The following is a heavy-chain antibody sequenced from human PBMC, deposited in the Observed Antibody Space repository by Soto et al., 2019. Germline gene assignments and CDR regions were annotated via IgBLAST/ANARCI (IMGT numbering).Heavy chain of an antibody. D-gene: IGHD4-4*01. CDR2: ISAHNGNT. V-gene: IGHV1-18*01. CDR1: GYTFTNYG. Sequence: QVQLVQSGVEVKKPGASVKVSCKASGYTFTNYGISWVRQAPGQGLEWVGWISAHNGNTNYAEKVQGRVTMTTDTSTSTAYMELRSLRFDDTAVYYCAREGLHPPWYFDLWGRCTLVTVSS. CDR3: AREGLHPPWYFDL. J-gene: IGHJ2*01.